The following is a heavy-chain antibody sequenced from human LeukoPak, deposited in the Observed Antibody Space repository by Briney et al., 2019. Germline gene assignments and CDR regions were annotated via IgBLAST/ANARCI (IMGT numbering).Heavy chain of an antibody. V-gene: IGHV1-2*02. J-gene: IGHJ4*02. CDR1: GYTFTGYY. Sequence: ASVKVSCKASGYTFTGYYIDWVRQSPGQGLEWMGWFNPNSGGTDSAQKFQGRVTMTGDTSISIVYMELSGVTSYDPAVYYCAREYGSGYYYVYLDYWGQGTLVTVSS. CDR2: FNPNSGGT. D-gene: IGHD3-10*01. CDR3: AREYGSGYYYVYLDY.